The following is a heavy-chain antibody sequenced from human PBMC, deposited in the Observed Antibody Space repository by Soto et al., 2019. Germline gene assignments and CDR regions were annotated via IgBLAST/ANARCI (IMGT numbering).Heavy chain of an antibody. Sequence: GGSLRLSCAASGFTVSSAWMSWVRQAPGKGLEWVARIKSEADGGTTDYAAPVKGRFTISRDDSKNILDLQMNSLKTEDTAVYYCTTDRRITLAQFDYWGQGALVTVSS. CDR2: IKSEADGGTT. CDR1: GFTVSSAW. D-gene: IGHD1-20*01. V-gene: IGHV3-15*01. J-gene: IGHJ4*02. CDR3: TTDRRITLAQFDY.